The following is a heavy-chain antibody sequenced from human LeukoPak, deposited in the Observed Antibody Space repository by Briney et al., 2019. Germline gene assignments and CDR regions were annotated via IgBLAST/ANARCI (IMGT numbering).Heavy chain of an antibody. V-gene: IGHV1-69*05. Sequence: SVKVSCKASGGTFSSYVISWVRQAPGQGLEWMGGIIPIFGTANYAQKFQGRVTITTDESTSTAYMELSSLRSEDTAVYYCARSSSSGAGYYYYYMDVWGKGTTVTVSS. CDR1: GGTFSSYV. CDR3: ARSSSSGAGYYYYYMDV. J-gene: IGHJ6*03. CDR2: IIPIFGTA. D-gene: IGHD6-6*01.